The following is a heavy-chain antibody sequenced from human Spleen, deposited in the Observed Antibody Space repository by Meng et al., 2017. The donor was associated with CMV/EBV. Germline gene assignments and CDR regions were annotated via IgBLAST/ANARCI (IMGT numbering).Heavy chain of an antibody. CDR2: IYYSGST. Sequence: SYAWGWVRQPPGKGLEWIGSIYYSGSTYYNPSLKSRVTISLYTSKNQFSLKLSSVTAADTAVYYCARDYTYDFWSGQYGGKRGFDPWGQGTLVTVSS. D-gene: IGHD3-3*01. CDR1: SYA. CDR3: ARDYTYDFWSGQYGGKRGFDP. J-gene: IGHJ5*02. V-gene: IGHV4-39*07.